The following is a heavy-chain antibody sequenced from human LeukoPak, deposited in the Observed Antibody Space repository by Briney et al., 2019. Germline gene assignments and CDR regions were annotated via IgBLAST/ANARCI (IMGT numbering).Heavy chain of an antibody. CDR3: TTDPGTGVRGY. Sequence: GGSLRLSCAASGFTFPNAWVNWVRQAPGKGLEWVGHIKSKGNGGTIDYVAPVKGRFTISGDDSKNTVYLQMNSLEIEDTAVYFCTTDPGTGVRGYCGQGTLVTVSS. CDR1: GFTFPNAW. CDR2: IKSKGNGGTI. V-gene: IGHV3-15*01. D-gene: IGHD3-10*01. J-gene: IGHJ4*02.